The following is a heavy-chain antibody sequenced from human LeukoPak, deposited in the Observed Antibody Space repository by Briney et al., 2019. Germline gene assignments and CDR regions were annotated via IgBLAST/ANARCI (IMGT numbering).Heavy chain of an antibody. CDR1: GYTFTSFD. V-gene: IGHV1-8*01. J-gene: IGHJ4*02. CDR3: ARYLTSFCTNGVCTDY. D-gene: IGHD2-8*01. CDR2: MNPNSGNT. Sequence: GASVKVSCKASGYTFTSFDINWVRQAVGQGLEWMGWMNPNSGNTGHGQRFQGRVSMTRNVSTSTAYLELSSLRSEDTAVYYCARYLTSFCTNGVCTDYWGQGTLVTVSS.